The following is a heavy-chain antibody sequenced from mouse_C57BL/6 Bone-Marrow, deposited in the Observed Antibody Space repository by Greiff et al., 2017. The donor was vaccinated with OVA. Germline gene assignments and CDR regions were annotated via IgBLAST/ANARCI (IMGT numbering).Heavy chain of an antibody. Sequence: QVQLKESGAELVRPGTSVKVSCKASGYAFTNYLIEWVKQRPGQGLEWIGVINPGSGGTNYNEKFKGKATLTADKSSSTAYMQLSSLTSEDSAVYFCARRRGSSRDYWGQGTTLTVSS. J-gene: IGHJ2*01. CDR1: GYAFTNYL. CDR2: INPGSGGT. CDR3: ARRRGSSRDY. D-gene: IGHD1-1*01. V-gene: IGHV1-54*01.